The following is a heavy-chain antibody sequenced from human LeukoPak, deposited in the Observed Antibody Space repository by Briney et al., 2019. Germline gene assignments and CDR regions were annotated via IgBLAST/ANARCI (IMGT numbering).Heavy chain of an antibody. Sequence: TETLSLTCTVSGGSISSSSFYWGWLRQPPGKGLEWIGTIYYRGITYYNPSLKSRVTISVDTSKNQFSLKVSSVTAADTAVYYCARERRYSSSWSDFDHWGQGTLVTVSA. CDR3: ARERRYSSSWSDFDH. CDR1: GGSISSSSFY. CDR2: IYYRGIT. J-gene: IGHJ4*02. V-gene: IGHV4-39*07. D-gene: IGHD6-13*01.